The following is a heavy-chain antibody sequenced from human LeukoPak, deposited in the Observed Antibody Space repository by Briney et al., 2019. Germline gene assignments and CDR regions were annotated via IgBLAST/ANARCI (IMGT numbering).Heavy chain of an antibody. D-gene: IGHD4-23*01. V-gene: IGHV4-31*03. J-gene: IGHJ4*02. CDR2: IYYSGST. Sequence: SETLSLTCTVSGGSISSGGYYWSWIRQHPGKGLEWIGYIYYSGSTYYNPSLKSRVTISVDTSKNQFSLKLSSVTAADTAVYYCARVGRGNGSFDYWGQGTLVTVSS. CDR1: GGSISSGGYY. CDR3: ARVGRGNGSFDY.